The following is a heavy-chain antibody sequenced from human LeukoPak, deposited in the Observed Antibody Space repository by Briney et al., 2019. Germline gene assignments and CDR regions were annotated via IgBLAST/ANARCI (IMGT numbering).Heavy chain of an antibody. CDR2: IKQDGSEK. Sequence: GGSLRLSCAASGFTFSSYWMTWVRQAPGKGLEWVANIKQDGSEKYYVDSVKGRFTISRDNAKNSLYLQMNSLRAEDTAVYYCARRRGYSYGRDFDYWGQGTLVTISS. CDR1: GFTFSSYW. V-gene: IGHV3-7*01. CDR3: ARRRGYSYGRDFDY. D-gene: IGHD5-18*01. J-gene: IGHJ4*02.